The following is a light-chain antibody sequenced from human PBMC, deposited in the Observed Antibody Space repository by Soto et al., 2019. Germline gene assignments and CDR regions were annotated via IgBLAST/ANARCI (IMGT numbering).Light chain of an antibody. CDR3: QQYKSFSLT. CDR2: KTS. V-gene: IGKV1-5*03. CDR1: QSISNW. Sequence: IHMTHSPSTLSASLGDIVTITCRASQSISNWLAWYQQKPGKAPKLLIYKTSNLDSGVPSRFSGSGSGTEFSLTISSLQPDDFATYYCQQYKSFSLTFGGGTKVDIK. J-gene: IGKJ4*01.